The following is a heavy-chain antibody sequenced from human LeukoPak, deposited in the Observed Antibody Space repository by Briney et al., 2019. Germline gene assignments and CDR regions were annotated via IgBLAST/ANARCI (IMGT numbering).Heavy chain of an antibody. CDR1: GFPFSRYW. V-gene: IGHV3-74*01. J-gene: IGHJ5*02. CDR2: IGDDGSST. Sequence: GGSLTLSCAASGFPFSRYWMHWVRQAPGKGLVWVSRIGDDGSSTAYGDSVKGRFTISRDNAKNTLYLQMNSLRAEDTAVYYCARASRGNWFDPWGQGTLFTVPS. CDR3: ARASRGNWFDP. D-gene: IGHD3-10*01.